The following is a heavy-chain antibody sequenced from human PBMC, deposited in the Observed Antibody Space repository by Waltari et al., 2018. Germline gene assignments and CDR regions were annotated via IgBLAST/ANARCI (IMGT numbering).Heavy chain of an antibody. CDR1: GGSISSYY. CDR2: IYYSGST. J-gene: IGHJ5*02. Sequence: QVQLQESGPGLVKPSETLSLTCTVSGGSISSYYWSWIRQPPGKGLEWIGYIYYSGSTNYNPSLKSRVTISVDTSKNQFSLKLSSVTAADTAVYYCAGAQDSYGYRWFDPWGQGTLVTVSS. V-gene: IGHV4-59*01. D-gene: IGHD5-18*01. CDR3: AGAQDSYGYRWFDP.